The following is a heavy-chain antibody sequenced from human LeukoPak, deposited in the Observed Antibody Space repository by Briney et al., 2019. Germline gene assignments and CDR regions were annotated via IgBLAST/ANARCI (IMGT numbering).Heavy chain of an antibody. D-gene: IGHD5-18*01. CDR3: ARVRRTAMVRNAFDI. CDR2: IIPIFGTA. Sequence: SVKVSCKASGGTFSSYAISWVRQAPGQGLEWMGGIIPIFGTANYAQKFQGRVTITADESTSTAYMELSSLRSEDTAVYYCARVRRTAMVRNAFDIWGQGTMVTVSS. CDR1: GGTFSSYA. V-gene: IGHV1-69*13. J-gene: IGHJ3*02.